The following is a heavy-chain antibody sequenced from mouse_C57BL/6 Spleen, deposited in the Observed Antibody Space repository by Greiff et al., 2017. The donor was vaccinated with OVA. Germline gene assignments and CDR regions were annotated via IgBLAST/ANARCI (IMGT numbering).Heavy chain of an antibody. J-gene: IGHJ2*01. Sequence: VQLQQSGPELVKPGASVKISCKASGYTFTDYYMNWVKQSHGKSLEWIGDINPNNGGTSYNQKFKGKATLTVDKSSSTAYMELRSLTSEDSAVYYCARGGTVVPFDYWGQGTTLTVSS. V-gene: IGHV1-26*01. CDR3: ARGGTVVPFDY. CDR2: INPNNGGT. D-gene: IGHD1-1*01. CDR1: GYTFTDYY.